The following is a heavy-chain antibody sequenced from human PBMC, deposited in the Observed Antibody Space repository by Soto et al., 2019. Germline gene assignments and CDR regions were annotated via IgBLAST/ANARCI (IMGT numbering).Heavy chain of an antibody. CDR2: IIPIFGTA. CDR3: ARMDGIGWYTQFFDY. CDR1: GGTFSSYA. V-gene: IGHV1-69*13. Sequence: VASVKVSCKASGGTFSSYAISWVRQAPGQGLEWMGGIIPIFGTANYAQKFQGRVTITADESTSTAYMELSSLRSEDTAVYYCARMDGIGWYTQFFDYWGQGTLVTVSS. J-gene: IGHJ4*02. D-gene: IGHD6-19*01.